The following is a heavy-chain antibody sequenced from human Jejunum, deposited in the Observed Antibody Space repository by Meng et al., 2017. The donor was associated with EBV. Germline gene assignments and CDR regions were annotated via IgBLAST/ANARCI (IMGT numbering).Heavy chain of an antibody. V-gene: IGHV4-61*01. CDR3: ARNWNF. CDR1: GGSVSSGTYY. D-gene: IGHD1-1*01. CDR2: IYNSGST. J-gene: IGHJ4*02. Sequence: QVQLQEAGQGLVKPSETLSLTCTVSGGSVSSGTYYWTWIRQPPGKGLEWIGYIYNSGSTNYNPSLKSRVTISLDTSKNQFSLKLSSVTAADTAMYYCARNWNFWGQGTLVTVSS.